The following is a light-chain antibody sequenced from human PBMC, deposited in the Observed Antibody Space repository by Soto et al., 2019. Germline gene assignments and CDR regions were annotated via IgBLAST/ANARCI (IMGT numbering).Light chain of an antibody. CDR3: SSYTSSNTVV. CDR1: SSDVGGYNY. Sequence: QSVLTQPASVSGSPGQSITISCTGTSSDVGGYNYVSWYQHHPGKAPKLMIYDVSNRPSGVSNRFSGSKSGNTASLTISGLQAEDEADYYCSSYTSSNTVVFGGGTKVPVL. V-gene: IGLV2-14*03. CDR2: DVS. J-gene: IGLJ3*02.